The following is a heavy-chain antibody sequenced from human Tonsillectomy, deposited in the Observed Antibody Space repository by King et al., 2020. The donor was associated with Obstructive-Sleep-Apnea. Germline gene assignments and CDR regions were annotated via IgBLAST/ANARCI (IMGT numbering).Heavy chain of an antibody. Sequence: HVQLVESGGGVVQPGGSLRLSCAASALAFSTFGMHWVRQAPGKGLEWVAFIQYHGGDQCYADSVKGRFTISRDNSKNALYLQMNSLRVEDTAVYFCAKEGKASTGNDALDIWGQGKMVSVSS. CDR2: IQYHGGDQ. V-gene: IGHV3-30*02. J-gene: IGHJ3*02. D-gene: IGHD6-13*01. CDR1: ALAFSTFG. CDR3: AKEGKASTGNDALDI.